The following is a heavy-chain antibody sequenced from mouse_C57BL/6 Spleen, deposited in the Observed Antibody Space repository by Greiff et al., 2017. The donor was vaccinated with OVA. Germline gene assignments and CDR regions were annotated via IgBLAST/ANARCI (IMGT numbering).Heavy chain of an antibody. CDR3: FMATVVAPLDY. J-gene: IGHJ2*01. Sequence: VQLQQSGAELVKPGASVKLSCKASGYTFTSYWMQWVKQRPGQGLEWIGEIDPSDSYTNYNQKFKGKATLTVDTSSSTAYMQLSSLTSEDSAVYYSFMATVVAPLDYWGQGTTLTVSS. V-gene: IGHV1-50*01. CDR2: IDPSDSYT. D-gene: IGHD1-1*01. CDR1: GYTFTSYW.